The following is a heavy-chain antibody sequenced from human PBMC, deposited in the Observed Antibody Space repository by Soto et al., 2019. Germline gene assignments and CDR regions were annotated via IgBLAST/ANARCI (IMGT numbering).Heavy chain of an antibody. D-gene: IGHD2-2*01. V-gene: IGHV4-39*01. CDR3: AKHSPHCLRTSGYAFYDYGMDV. CDR1: GGSISSSSYY. CDR2: IYYRGST. Sequence: QLQLQESGPGLVKPSETLSLTCTVSGGSISSSSYYWGWIRQPPGKGLEWTGSIYYRGSTYYNPSNRWRVPICEDTAKSQVSLHLRSVTAADRDVYYCAKHSPHCLRTSGYAFYDYGMDVWGPGTTVTV. J-gene: IGHJ6*02.